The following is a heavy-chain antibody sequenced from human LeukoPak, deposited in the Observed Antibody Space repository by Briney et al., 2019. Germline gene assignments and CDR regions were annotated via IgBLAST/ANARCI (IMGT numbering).Heavy chain of an antibody. D-gene: IGHD2-2*01. V-gene: IGHV3-30*01. CDR2: ISYDGSNK. Sequence: GGSLRLSCAASGFTFSSYAMHWVRQAPGKGLEWVAVISYDGSNKYYADSVKGRFTISRDNSKNTLHLQMNSLRAEDTAVYYCASDSGYCSSTSCYHPYYYYYMDVWGKGTTVTVSS. CDR3: ASDSGYCSSTSCYHPYYYYYMDV. CDR1: GFTFSSYA. J-gene: IGHJ6*03.